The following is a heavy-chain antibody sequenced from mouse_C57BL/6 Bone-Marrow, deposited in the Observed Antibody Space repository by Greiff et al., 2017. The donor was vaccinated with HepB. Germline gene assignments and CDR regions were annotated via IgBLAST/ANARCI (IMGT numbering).Heavy chain of an antibody. D-gene: IGHD2-2*01. CDR1: GFNIKDDY. CDR2: IDPENGDT. CDR3: TTVVTPAY. V-gene: IGHV14-4*01. Sequence: DVQLQQSGAELVRPGASVKLSCTASGFNIKDDYMHWVKQRPEQGLEWIGWIDPENGDTEYASKFQGMATITADTSSNTAYLQLSSLTSEDTAVYYCTTVVTPAYWGQGTLVTVSA. J-gene: IGHJ3*01.